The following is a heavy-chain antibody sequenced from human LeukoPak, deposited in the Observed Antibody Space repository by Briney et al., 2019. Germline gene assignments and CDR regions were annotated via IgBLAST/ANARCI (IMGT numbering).Heavy chain of an antibody. D-gene: IGHD3-10*01. CDR3: ARAAAGGFGDFDY. J-gene: IGHJ4*02. Sequence: SETLSLTCAVYGGSFSGYYWSWIRQPPGKGLEWIGYIYYSGSTNYNPSLKSRVTISVDTSKNQFSLKLSSVTAADTAVYYCARAAAGGFGDFDYWGQGTLVTVSS. CDR1: GGSFSGYY. CDR2: IYYSGST. V-gene: IGHV4-59*01.